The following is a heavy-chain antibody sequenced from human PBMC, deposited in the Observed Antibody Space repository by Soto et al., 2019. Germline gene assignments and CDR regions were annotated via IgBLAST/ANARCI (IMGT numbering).Heavy chain of an antibody. CDR3: ARDKGGTYYYYGMDV. V-gene: IGHV1-69*13. Sequence: SVKVSCKASGGTFSSYAISWVRQAPGQGLEWMGGIIPIFGTANYAQKFQGRVTITADESTSTAYMELSSLRSEDTAVYYCARDKGGTYYYYGMDVWGQGTTVTVSS. CDR1: GGTFSSYA. D-gene: IGHD1-1*01. J-gene: IGHJ6*02. CDR2: IIPIFGTA.